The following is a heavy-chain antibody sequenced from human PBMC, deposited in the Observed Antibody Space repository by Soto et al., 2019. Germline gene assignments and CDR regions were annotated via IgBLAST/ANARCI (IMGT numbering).Heavy chain of an antibody. Sequence: SETLSLTCTVSGASISSSNYYWGWIRQPPGRGLEWIGTMYYSGRTYYNPSLKSRVTTSVDTSKNQFSLKLSAVTATDTAVYYCARHGNTVTTGYYYGMDVWGQGTTVTVSS. D-gene: IGHD4-17*01. CDR3: ARHGNTVTTGYYYGMDV. CDR2: MYYSGRT. CDR1: GASISSSNYY. J-gene: IGHJ6*02. V-gene: IGHV4-39*01.